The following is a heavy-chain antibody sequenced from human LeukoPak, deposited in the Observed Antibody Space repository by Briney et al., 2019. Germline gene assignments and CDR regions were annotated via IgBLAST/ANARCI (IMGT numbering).Heavy chain of an antibody. J-gene: IGHJ1*01. CDR3: ARKDSYDSSEVYFQH. CDR1: GGTFSSYA. Sequence: SVKVSCKASGGTFSSYAISWVRQAPGQGLEWMGRIIPIFGTANYAQKFQGRVTITTDESTSTAYVELSSLRSEDTAVYYCARKDSYDSSEVYFQHWGQGTLVTVSS. D-gene: IGHD3-22*01. V-gene: IGHV1-69*05. CDR2: IIPIFGTA.